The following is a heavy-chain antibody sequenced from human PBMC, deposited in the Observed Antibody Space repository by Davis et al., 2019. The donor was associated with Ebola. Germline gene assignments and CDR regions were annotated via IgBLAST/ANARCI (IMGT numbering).Heavy chain of an antibody. CDR2: ISGSGGST. V-gene: IGHV3-23*01. Sequence: GGSLRLSCAASGFTFSSYAMSWVRQAPGKGLEWVSAISGSGGSTYYADSVKGRFTISRDNPKNTLYLQMNSLRAEDTAVYYCARAIFGSSSFDYWGQGTLVTVSS. J-gene: IGHJ4*02. D-gene: IGHD3-3*02. CDR1: GFTFSSYA. CDR3: ARAIFGSSSFDY.